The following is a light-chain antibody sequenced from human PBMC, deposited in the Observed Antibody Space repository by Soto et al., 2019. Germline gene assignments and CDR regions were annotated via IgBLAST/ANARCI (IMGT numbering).Light chain of an antibody. Sequence: QSVLTQPPSASGTPGQRVTISCSGSSSNIGSNYVYWYQQLPGTAPKLLIYRNNQRPSGVPDRFSGSKSGTSASLAISGLRSEDEADYYCAAWDDSLSVHVVFGGGTKVTAL. CDR3: AAWDDSLSVHVV. CDR1: SSNIGSNY. V-gene: IGLV1-47*01. J-gene: IGLJ2*01. CDR2: RNN.